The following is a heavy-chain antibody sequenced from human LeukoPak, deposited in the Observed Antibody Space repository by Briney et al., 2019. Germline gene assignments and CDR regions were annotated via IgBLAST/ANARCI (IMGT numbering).Heavy chain of an antibody. CDR2: ISGSGGST. CDR3: AKGAYCGGDCYFYYYYYMDV. Sequence: GGSLRLSCAASGFTFSSYAMSWVRQAPGKGLEWVSAISGSGGSTYYADSVKGRFTISRDNSKNTLYLQMNSLRAEDTAVYYCAKGAYCGGDCYFYYYYYMDVWGKGTTVTVCS. J-gene: IGHJ6*03. D-gene: IGHD2-21*02. V-gene: IGHV3-23*01. CDR1: GFTFSSYA.